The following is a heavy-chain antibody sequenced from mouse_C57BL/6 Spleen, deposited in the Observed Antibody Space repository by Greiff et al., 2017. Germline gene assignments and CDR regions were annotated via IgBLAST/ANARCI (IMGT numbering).Heavy chain of an antibody. J-gene: IGHJ2*01. CDR1: GFSFNTYA. V-gene: IGHV10-1*01. CDR3: VRQGLDD. Sequence: EVQLVESGGGLVQPKGSLKLSCAASGFSFNTYALNWVRQAPGKGLEWVARISSKSNNYASYYADSVKDRFTISRDDSESMLYLQMNSLKTEDTAMYYCVRQGLDDRGQGTTLTVSS. CDR2: ISSKSNNYAS.